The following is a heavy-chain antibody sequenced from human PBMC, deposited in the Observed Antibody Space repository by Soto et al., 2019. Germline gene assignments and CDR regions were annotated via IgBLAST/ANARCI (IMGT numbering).Heavy chain of an antibody. V-gene: IGHV1-18*04. CDR1: GYTFTSCG. D-gene: IGHD3-22*01. CDR2: ISAYNGNT. J-gene: IGHJ4*02. Sequence: GSSVKVSCKASGYTFTSCGISWVRHAPGQGLEWMGWISAYNGNTNYAQKLQGRVTMTTDTSTSTAYMELRSLRSDDTAVYYCARDSNPMIAAPPFDYWGQGTLVTVSS. CDR3: ARDSNPMIAAPPFDY.